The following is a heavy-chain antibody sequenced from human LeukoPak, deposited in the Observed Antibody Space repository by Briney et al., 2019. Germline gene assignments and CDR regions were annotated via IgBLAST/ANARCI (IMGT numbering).Heavy chain of an antibody. CDR3: AKGSGSYPN. CDR1: GFTFSSYG. CDR2: ISCDGSNK. D-gene: IGHD1-26*01. V-gene: IGHV3-30*18. J-gene: IGHJ4*02. Sequence: GGSLRLSCAASGFTFSSYGMHWVRQAPGKGLEWVAVISCDGSNKYYADSVKGRFTISRDNSKNTLYLQMNSLRPEDTAVYYCAKGSGSYPNWGQGTLVTVSS.